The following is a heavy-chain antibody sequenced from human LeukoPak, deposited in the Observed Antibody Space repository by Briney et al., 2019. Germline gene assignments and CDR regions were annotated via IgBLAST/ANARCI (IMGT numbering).Heavy chain of an antibody. CDR3: AGSISALAFDI. J-gene: IGHJ3*02. D-gene: IGHD1-26*01. Sequence: GRSLRLSCAASGFTVSSNYMSWVRQAPGKGLEWVSVIYSAGSTYYADSVKGRFTISRDNSKNTLYLQMNSLRAEDTAVYYCAGSISALAFDIWGQGTMVAVSS. V-gene: IGHV3-53*01. CDR2: IYSAGST. CDR1: GFTVSSNY.